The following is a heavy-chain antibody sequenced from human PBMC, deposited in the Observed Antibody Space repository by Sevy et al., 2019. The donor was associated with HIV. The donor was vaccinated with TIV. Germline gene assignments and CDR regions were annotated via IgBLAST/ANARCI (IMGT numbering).Heavy chain of an antibody. CDR1: EYSFSNYW. CDR3: ARRKPTASYYHDSSGSPGYFDY. V-gene: IGHV5-51*01. J-gene: IGHJ4*02. D-gene: IGHD3-22*01. Sequence: GGSLRLSCKGSEYSFSNYWIGWVRQMPGKGLEWMGIIYPDDSDTRYSPSFQGQVTISVDKSINTAYRQWSSLKASDTAMYYCARRKPTASYYHDSSGSPGYFDYWGQGTLVTVSS. CDR2: IYPDDSDT.